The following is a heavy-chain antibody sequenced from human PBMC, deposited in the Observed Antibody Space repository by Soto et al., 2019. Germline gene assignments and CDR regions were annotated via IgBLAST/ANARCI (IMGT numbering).Heavy chain of an antibody. CDR3: ARRGSGHTFDY. V-gene: IGHV4-39*01. Sequence: SETLFLTCGVTGASISRGGFHWGWIRQPPGQGLEWIGSLYSGSTYYNPSLKSRVTISADTSKNEFSLRLTSVTAADTAVYYCARRGSGHTFDYWGQGTLVTVSS. J-gene: IGHJ4*02. CDR1: GASISRGGFH. D-gene: IGHD3-10*01. CDR2: LYSGST.